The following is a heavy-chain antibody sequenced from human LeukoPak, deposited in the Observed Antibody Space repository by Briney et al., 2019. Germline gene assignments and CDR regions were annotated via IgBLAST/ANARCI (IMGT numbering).Heavy chain of an antibody. CDR1: GFTFSSYA. D-gene: IGHD3-10*01. CDR3: AKYHGSGSDYGMDV. V-gene: IGHV3-23*01. Sequence: QTGGSLRLSCAASGFTFSSYAMSWVRQAPGKGLEWVSAISGSGGSTYYADSVKGRFTISRDNSKNTLYLQMNSLRAEDTAVYYCAKYHGSGSDYGMDVWGKGTTVTVSS. J-gene: IGHJ6*04. CDR2: ISGSGGST.